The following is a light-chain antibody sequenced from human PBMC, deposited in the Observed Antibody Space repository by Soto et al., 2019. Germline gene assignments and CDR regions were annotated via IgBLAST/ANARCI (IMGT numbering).Light chain of an antibody. J-gene: IGKJ5*01. V-gene: IGKV2D-29*02. CDR1: QSLLSSGGETY. Sequence: ILMSQTLLSLSVTPWQPTYISCRSGQSLLSSGGETYLFWYLQRPGQSPQLLIYEVSNRISAVPDRFSGSGSGTDFTLKISRVEAEDAGVYYCMQSTQLPLTFGQGTRLEIK. CDR2: EVS. CDR3: MQSTQLPLT.